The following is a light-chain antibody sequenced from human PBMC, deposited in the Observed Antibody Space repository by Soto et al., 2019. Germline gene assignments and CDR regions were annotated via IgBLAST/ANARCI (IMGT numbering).Light chain of an antibody. CDR2: GAT. CDR3: QQYNNWPST. J-gene: IGKJ2*01. CDR1: ESISVN. V-gene: IGKV3-15*01. Sequence: EVLMTQSPGTLSVSPGEGATLSCRANESISVNLAWYQQKPCQAPKLLIFGATSRATGVPARFSGSGSVTDFSLTISSPQSEDFAVYYCQQYNNWPSTFGQGTKLEIK.